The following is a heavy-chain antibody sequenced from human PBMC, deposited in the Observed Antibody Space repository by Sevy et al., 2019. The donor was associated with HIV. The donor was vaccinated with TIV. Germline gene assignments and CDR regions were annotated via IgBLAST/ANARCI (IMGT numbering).Heavy chain of an antibody. CDR1: GFTFSSYA. CDR3: ARGGCSKPHDY. V-gene: IGHV3-23*01. Sequence: GGSLRLSCAASGFTFSSYAMSWVRQAPGKGLEWVSTFSFGCGKINYADSVKGRFTISRDNSKNTLYLQMHSLRAEDTAVYYGARGGCSKPHDYWGQGTLVSVSS. J-gene: IGHJ4*02. D-gene: IGHD3-16*01. CDR2: FSFGCGKI.